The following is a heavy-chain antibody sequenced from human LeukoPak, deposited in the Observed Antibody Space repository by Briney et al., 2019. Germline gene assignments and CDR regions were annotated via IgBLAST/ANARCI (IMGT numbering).Heavy chain of an antibody. CDR2: ISDSGSNV. CDR3: TREPVDCSGGNCFNS. J-gene: IGHJ4*02. Sequence: GGSLRLSCAASGFTFSNYNMDWVRQAPGKGLEWVSSISDSGSNVYYTDSVKGRFTISRDNAKNSLYLQMNSLKTEDTAVYYCTREPVDCSGGNCFNSWGQGTLVTVSS. CDR1: GFTFSNYN. V-gene: IGHV3-21*04. D-gene: IGHD2-15*01.